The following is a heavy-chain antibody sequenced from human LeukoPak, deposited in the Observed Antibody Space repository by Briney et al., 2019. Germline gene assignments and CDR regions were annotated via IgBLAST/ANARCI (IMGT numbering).Heavy chain of an antibody. D-gene: IGHD6-19*01. CDR2: INPSGGST. CDR1: GYTFTSYY. J-gene: IGHJ2*01. Sequence: ASVKVSCKASGYTFTSYYMHWVRQAPGQGLEWMGIINPSGGSTSYAQKFQGRVTMTRDTSISTAYMELSRLRSDDTAVYYCARDRSGRKSSGWYWYFDLWGRGTLVTVSS. V-gene: IGHV1-46*01. CDR3: ARDRSGRKSSGWYWYFDL.